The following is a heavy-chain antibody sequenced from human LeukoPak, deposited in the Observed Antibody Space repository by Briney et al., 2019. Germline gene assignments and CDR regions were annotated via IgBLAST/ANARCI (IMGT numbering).Heavy chain of an antibody. V-gene: IGHV2-5*02. J-gene: IGHJ4*02. CDR2: IYWDDDK. Sequence: SGPTLVKPTQTLTLTCTFSGFSLSTSGVGVGWIRQPPGKALEWLALIYWDDDKRYSPSQKSRLTIAKDTSKNQVVLTMTNMDPVDTATYYCAHGYYDFWSGYYTAFDYWGQGTLVTVSS. CDR3: AHGYYDFWSGYYTAFDY. CDR1: GFSLSTSGVG. D-gene: IGHD3-3*01.